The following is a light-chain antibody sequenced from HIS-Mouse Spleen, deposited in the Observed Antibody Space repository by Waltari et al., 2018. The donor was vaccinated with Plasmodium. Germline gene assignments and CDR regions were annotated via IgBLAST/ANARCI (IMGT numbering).Light chain of an antibody. CDR3: SSYAGSNNLV. Sequence: QSALTQPPSASGSPGQSVTISCTGTICAVGGYNYVSWYQQHPVKTPKLIMYDVSKRPSRVPYRFSGSKSGTTASLTVSGLQAEDESDYYSSSYAGSNNLVFGGGTKLTVL. CDR1: ICAVGGYNY. V-gene: IGLV2-8*01. CDR2: DVS. J-gene: IGLJ2*01.